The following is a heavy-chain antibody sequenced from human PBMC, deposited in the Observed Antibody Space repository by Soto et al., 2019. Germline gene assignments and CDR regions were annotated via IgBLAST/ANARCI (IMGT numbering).Heavy chain of an antibody. CDR2: IYYSGST. D-gene: IGHD3-10*01. CDR1: GGSISSYY. CDR3: ARGVTEWFGEFLYGMDV. J-gene: IGHJ6*02. V-gene: IGHV4-59*01. Sequence: SETLSLTCTVSGGSISSYYWSWIRQPPGKGLEWIGYIYYSGSTNYNPSLKSRVTISVDTPKNQFSLKLSSVTAADTAVYYCARGVTEWFGEFLYGMDVWGQGTTVTVSS.